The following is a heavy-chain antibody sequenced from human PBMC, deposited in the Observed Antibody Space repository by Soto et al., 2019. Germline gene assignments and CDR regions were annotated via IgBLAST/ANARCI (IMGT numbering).Heavy chain of an antibody. V-gene: IGHV6-1*01. CDR3: ASNYMYSRSSGRRYYYYGMDV. D-gene: IGHD6-6*01. Sequence: SQTLSLTCAISGDSVSSNSAAWNWIRQSPSRGLGWLGRTYYRSKWYNDYAVSVKSRITINPDTSKNQFSLQLNSVTPEDTAVYYCASNYMYSRSSGRRYYYYGMDVWGQGTTVTLS. CDR2: TYYRSKWYN. J-gene: IGHJ6*02. CDR1: GDSVSSNSAA.